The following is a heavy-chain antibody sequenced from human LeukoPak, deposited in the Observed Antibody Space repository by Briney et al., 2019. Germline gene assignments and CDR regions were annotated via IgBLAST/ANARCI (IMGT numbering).Heavy chain of an antibody. Sequence: GGSLRLSCATSGFTFSAYSMNWVRQAPGKGLEWISYSSSSSSKIYYADSVKGRFTLSRDTAKNSLYLQMNSLRDEDTGVYYCARVCGGDCYYLDSWGQGTLVTVSS. J-gene: IGHJ4*02. CDR2: SSSSSSKI. V-gene: IGHV3-48*02. CDR1: GFTFSAYS. D-gene: IGHD2-21*02. CDR3: ARVCGGDCYYLDS.